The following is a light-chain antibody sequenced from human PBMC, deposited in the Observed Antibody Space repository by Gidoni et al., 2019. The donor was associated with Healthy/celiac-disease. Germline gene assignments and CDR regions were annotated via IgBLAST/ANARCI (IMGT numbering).Light chain of an antibody. CDR3: QSADSSGTYRV. Sequence: SYELTQQPSVSVSTGQTSRITCSGDALPKQYAYWYRQKPGQAPVLVIYKDSERPSGIPERFSGSSSGTTVTLTISGVQAEDEADYYCQSADSSGTYRVFGGGTKLTVL. CDR1: ALPKQY. CDR2: KDS. J-gene: IGLJ3*02. V-gene: IGLV3-25*03.